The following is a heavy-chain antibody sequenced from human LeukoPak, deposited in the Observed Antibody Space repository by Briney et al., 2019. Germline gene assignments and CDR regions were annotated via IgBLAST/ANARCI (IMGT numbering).Heavy chain of an antibody. CDR3: ARDRDSSSYYDSSGYDY. CDR2: MNPNSGNT. CDR1: GYTFTSYD. V-gene: IGHV1-8*01. D-gene: IGHD3-22*01. J-gene: IGHJ4*02. Sequence: GASVKVSCKASGYTFTSYDINWVRQATGQGLEWMGWMNPNSGNTGYAQKFQGRVTMTRNTSISTAYMELSSLRSEDTAVYYCARDRDSSSYYDSSGYDYWGQGTLVTVSS.